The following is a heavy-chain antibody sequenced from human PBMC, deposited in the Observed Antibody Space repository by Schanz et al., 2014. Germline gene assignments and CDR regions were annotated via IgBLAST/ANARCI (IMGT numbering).Heavy chain of an antibody. CDR3: AKDQGSYGSGSYSYFDY. Sequence: EVQLVESGGGLAQPGGSLRLSCAASGITFSSYYMIWIRQAPGKGLEWVGHSRNKGHSYTSEYAASVKGRFTISRDDSRNSLYLQMNSLRAEDTAVYYCAKDQGSYGSGSYSYFDYWGQGTLATVSS. V-gene: IGHV3-72*01. CDR1: GITFSSYY. CDR2: SRNKGHSYTS. D-gene: IGHD3-10*01. J-gene: IGHJ4*02.